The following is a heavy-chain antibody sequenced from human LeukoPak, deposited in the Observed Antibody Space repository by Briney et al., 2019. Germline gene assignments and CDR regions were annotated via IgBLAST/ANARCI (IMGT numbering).Heavy chain of an antibody. J-gene: IGHJ1*01. D-gene: IGHD2-21*02. CDR1: GFTFSSYW. CDR2: INSDGSGT. CDR3: ARAAYCGGDCSSSYLQH. V-gene: IGHV3-74*01. Sequence: GGSLRLSCAASGFTFSSYWMHWVRQAPGKGLVWVSRINSDGSGTTYADSVKGRFTISRDNAKNTLYLQMNSLRAEDVAVYYCARAAYCGGDCSSSYLQHWGQGTQVTVSS.